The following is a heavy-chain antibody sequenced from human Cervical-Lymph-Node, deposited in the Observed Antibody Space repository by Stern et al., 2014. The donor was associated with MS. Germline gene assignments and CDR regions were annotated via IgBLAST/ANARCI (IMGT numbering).Heavy chain of an antibody. CDR3: ARSPATPSGYDRFDY. CDR2: IFPRDSNT. J-gene: IGHJ4*02. V-gene: IGHV5-51*03. D-gene: IGHD5-12*01. Sequence: VQLVESGAEVKKPGESLKISCEASGYLFDDYWIGWVRQMSGRGLELVAIIFPRDSNTRYSPSVQGQVTISAAKSIRTAYLQWSSLKAADTAMYYCARSPATPSGYDRFDYWGQGALVTVSS. CDR1: GYLFDDYW.